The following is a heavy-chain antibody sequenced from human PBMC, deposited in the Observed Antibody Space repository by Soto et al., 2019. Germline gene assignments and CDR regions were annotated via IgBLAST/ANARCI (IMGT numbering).Heavy chain of an antibody. CDR2: INHSGST. Sequence: SETLSLTCAVYGGSFSGYYWSWIRQPPGKGLEWIGEINHSGSTNYNPSLKSRVTISVDTSKNQFSLKLSSVTAADTAVYYCARERAPLRYFDSKGWFEPWGQGTLVTVS. J-gene: IGHJ5*02. D-gene: IGHD3-9*01. V-gene: IGHV4-34*01. CDR3: ARERAPLRYFDSKGWFEP. CDR1: GGSFSGYY.